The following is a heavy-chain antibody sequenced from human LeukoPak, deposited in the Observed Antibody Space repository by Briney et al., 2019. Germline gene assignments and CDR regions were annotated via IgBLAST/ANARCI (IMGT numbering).Heavy chain of an antibody. CDR2: INHSGTT. Sequence: SETLSLTCAVYGGSFSGYYWSWIRQPPGKGLEWIGEINHSGTTNYNLSLKTRVTISLDTSKNQFSLKLSSVTAADTAVYYCARTSGYGTREFDYWGQGTLVTVSS. D-gene: IGHD3-22*01. CDR3: ARTSGYGTREFDY. V-gene: IGHV4-34*01. J-gene: IGHJ4*02. CDR1: GGSFSGYY.